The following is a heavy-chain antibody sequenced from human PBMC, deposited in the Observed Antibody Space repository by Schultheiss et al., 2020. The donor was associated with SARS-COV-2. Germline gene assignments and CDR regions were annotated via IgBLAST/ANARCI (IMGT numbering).Heavy chain of an antibody. D-gene: IGHD2-2*01. V-gene: IGHV3-48*02. CDR1: GFTFSSYA. Sequence: GGSLRLSCAASGFTFSSYAMSWVRQAPGKGLEWVSYISSSSSTIYYADSVKGRFTISRDNAKNSLYLQMNSLRDEDTAVYYCATSGGYCSSTSCYSRNINGYYYYYGMDVWGQGTTVTVSS. CDR3: ATSGGYCSSTSCYSRNINGYYYYYGMDV. CDR2: ISSSSSTI. J-gene: IGHJ6*02.